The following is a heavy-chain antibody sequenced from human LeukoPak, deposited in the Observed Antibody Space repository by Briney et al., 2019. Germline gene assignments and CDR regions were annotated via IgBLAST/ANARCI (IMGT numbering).Heavy chain of an antibody. V-gene: IGHV3-48*04. CDR2: ISGNVNAI. CDR3: ARGVENHFDS. J-gene: IGHJ4*02. D-gene: IGHD1-14*01. CDR1: GLTFSSYA. Sequence: PGGSLRLSCAASGLTFSSYAMNWVRQAPGKGLEWISYISGNVNAIYYADSVKGRFTISRDNVKSSLYLQMNSLRAEDTAVYYCARGVENHFDSWGQGTLVTVSS.